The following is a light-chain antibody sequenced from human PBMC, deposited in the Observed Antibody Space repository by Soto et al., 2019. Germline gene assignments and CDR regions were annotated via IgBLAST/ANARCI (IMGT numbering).Light chain of an antibody. CDR1: SSEVGGYNY. CDR3: TSYTSSTTLDV. CDR2: EVS. Sequence: LSQLSSVSRCPGQSITISCTGTSSEVGGYNYVSCYQQHPGKAPKLMIYEVSNRPLGVSNRFSGSKSGNTASLTISGLQAEDEADYYCTSYTSSTTLDVFGTGTTVTV. J-gene: IGLJ1*01. V-gene: IGLV2-14*01.